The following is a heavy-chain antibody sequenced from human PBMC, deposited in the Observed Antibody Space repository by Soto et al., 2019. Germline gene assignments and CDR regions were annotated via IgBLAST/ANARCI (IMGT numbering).Heavy chain of an antibody. CDR3: ARYRREEVAGYTLDN. D-gene: IGHD2-15*01. Sequence: PTYTLSLTCTVSGGSTSTNYWAWIRQPPWKGLEWIGYVYNSGSTNYNPSLKSRVTISEDTSKSQFSLKVNSMTAADTAVYYCARYRREEVAGYTLDNWGQGILVT. J-gene: IGHJ4*02. CDR1: GGSTSTNY. CDR2: VYNSGST. V-gene: IGHV4-59*01.